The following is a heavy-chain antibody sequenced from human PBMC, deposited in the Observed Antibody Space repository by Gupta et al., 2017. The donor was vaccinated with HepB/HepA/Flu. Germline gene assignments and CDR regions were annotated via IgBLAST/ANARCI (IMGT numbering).Heavy chain of an antibody. CDR1: GFSFTNYA. CDR3: AKCSTSYGNDALDV. V-gene: IGHV3-23*01. Sequence: EEKLLESGGGLVQPGGSLRLSCDASGFSFTNYAMNWVRQAPGKGLEWISFVAGGGGKKFHADSVQGRFSISRDNSKNTIYLYMTSLRAEDTALYYCAKCSTSYGNDALDVWGRGTMVTVSS. J-gene: IGHJ3*01. CDR2: VAGGGGKK. D-gene: IGHD1-14*01.